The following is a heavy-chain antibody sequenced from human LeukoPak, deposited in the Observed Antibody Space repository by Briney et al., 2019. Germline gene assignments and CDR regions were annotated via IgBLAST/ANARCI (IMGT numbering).Heavy chain of an antibody. V-gene: IGHV3-66*01. CDR2: LFGGGSST. D-gene: IGHD6-19*01. Sequence: GGSVPHLRSASGFPVSSNFVSWVGQAPGKGLEWVSVLFGGGSSTYYADSVKGRFTISRDNSKNTVYLQMNSLRAEDTAVYYCARGGVYSSGSYYLYYFDYWGQGTLVTVSS. CDR3: ARGGVYSSGSYYLYYFDY. CDR1: GFPVSSNF. J-gene: IGHJ4*02.